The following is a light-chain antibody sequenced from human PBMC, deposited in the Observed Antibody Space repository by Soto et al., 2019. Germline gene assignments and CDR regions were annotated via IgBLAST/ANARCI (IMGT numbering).Light chain of an antibody. Sequence: DIQMTQSPSTLSASVGDRVTITCRASQSISSWLAWYQQQPGKAPKLLLYKASSLESGVPSRFSGSGSGTEFPLTISSLQHDDFATYYCQQYNSYSRYTFGQGTKLEIK. J-gene: IGKJ2*01. CDR2: KAS. V-gene: IGKV1-5*03. CDR3: QQYNSYSRYT. CDR1: QSISSW.